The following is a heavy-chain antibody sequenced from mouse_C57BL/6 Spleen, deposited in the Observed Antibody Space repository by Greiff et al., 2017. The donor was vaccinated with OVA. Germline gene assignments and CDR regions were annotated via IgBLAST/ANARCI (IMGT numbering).Heavy chain of an antibody. D-gene: IGHD1-1*01. V-gene: IGHV7-3*01. CDR1: GFTFTDYY. CDR3: AGLYYYGSSPYYAVDY. CDR2: IRNKANGYTT. Sequence: EVMLVESGGGLVQPGGSLSLSCAASGFTFTDYYMSWVRQPPGKALEWLGFIRNKANGYTTEYSASVKGRFTISRDNSQSILYLQMNALRAGDSATYYCAGLYYYGSSPYYAVDYWGQGTSVTVSS. J-gene: IGHJ4*01.